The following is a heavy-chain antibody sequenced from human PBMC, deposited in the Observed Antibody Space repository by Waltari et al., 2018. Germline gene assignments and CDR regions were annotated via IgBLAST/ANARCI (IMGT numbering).Heavy chain of an antibody. CDR3: ARLFLAAAYLDY. Sequence: QVQLQESGPGLVKPSETLSLTCAVSGYSISSGYYWGWIRQPPGKGLEWIGSIYHSGSTYYTPSLKSRVTISVDTSKNQFSLKLSSVTAADTAVYYCARLFLAAAYLDYWGQGTLVIVSS. CDR1: GYSISSGYY. V-gene: IGHV4-38-2*01. D-gene: IGHD6-13*01. CDR2: IYHSGST. J-gene: IGHJ4*02.